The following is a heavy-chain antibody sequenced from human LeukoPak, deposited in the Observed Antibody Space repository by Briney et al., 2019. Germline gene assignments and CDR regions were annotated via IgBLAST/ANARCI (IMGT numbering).Heavy chain of an antibody. CDR3: AKDLLGYQLLQGY. CDR2: ISGSGGST. J-gene: IGHJ4*02. D-gene: IGHD2-2*01. Sequence: PGGSLRLSCAASGFTFGSYAMSWVRQAPGKGLEWVSAISGSGGSTYYADSVKGRFTISRDNSKNTLYLQMNSLRAEDTAVYYCAKDLLGYQLLQGYWGQGTLVTVSS. V-gene: IGHV3-23*01. CDR1: GFTFGSYA.